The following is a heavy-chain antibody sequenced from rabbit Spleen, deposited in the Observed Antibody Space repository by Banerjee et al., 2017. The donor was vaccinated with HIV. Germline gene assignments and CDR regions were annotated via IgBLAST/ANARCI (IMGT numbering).Heavy chain of an antibody. Sequence: QEQLVESGGGLVQPEGSLTLTCKASGFDFSNNAMCWVRQAPGKRPEWIGYIDPVFGITYYANWVNGRFSISRENAQNTVFLQMTSLTAADTATYFCARDGAGGSYFALWGPGTLVTVS. J-gene: IGHJ4*01. CDR3: ARDGAGGSYFAL. D-gene: IGHD8-1*01. CDR2: IDPVFGIT. V-gene: IGHV1S47*01. CDR1: GFDFSNNA.